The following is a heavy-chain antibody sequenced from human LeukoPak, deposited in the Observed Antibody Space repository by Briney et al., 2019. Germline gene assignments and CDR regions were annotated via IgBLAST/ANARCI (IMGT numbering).Heavy chain of an antibody. CDR3: ARNGWYSVDY. J-gene: IGHJ4*02. Sequence: PSETLSLTCAVSGGSFTGSFSTYYWSWIRQPPGKGLEWIGEINHSGSTTYNPSLKSRVTISIDTSKNHFSLKLSFVTAADTAMYYCARNGWYSVDYWGQGTQVIVSS. V-gene: IGHV4-34*01. D-gene: IGHD6-19*01. CDR2: INHSGST. CDR1: GGSFTGSFSTYY.